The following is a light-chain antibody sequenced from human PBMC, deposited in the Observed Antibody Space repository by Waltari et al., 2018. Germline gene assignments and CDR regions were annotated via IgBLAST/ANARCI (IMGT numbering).Light chain of an antibody. CDR3: QTGGFGIWV. CDR1: SGHSSYS. CDR2: VNSDGSH. J-gene: IGLJ3*02. Sequence: QLMLTQSPSASASLGASVKLTCTLSSGHSSYSIAWHPQHPEKGPRYLMKVNSDGSHIKGDGIPDRFSGSSSGTERYLSISSLQSEDEADYYCQTGGFGIWVFGGGTKLTVL. V-gene: IGLV4-69*01.